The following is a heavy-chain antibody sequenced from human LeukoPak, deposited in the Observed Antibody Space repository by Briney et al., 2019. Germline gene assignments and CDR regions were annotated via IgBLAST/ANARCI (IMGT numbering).Heavy chain of an antibody. CDR2: INHSGST. V-gene: IGHV4-34*01. CDR3: AGPRPTAFDI. J-gene: IGHJ3*02. CDR1: GGSFSGYY. Sequence: PSETLSLTCAVYGGSFSGYYWSWIRQPPGKGLEWIGEINHSGSTNYNPSLKSRVTISVDTSKNQFSPKLSSVTAADTAVYYCAGPRPTAFDIWGQGTMVTVSS.